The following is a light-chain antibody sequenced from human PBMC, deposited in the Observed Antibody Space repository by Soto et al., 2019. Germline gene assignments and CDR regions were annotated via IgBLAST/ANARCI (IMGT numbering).Light chain of an antibody. CDR3: QQANSFPFT. CDR1: QGISSW. CDR2: AAS. Sequence: DIQSTQSPCALSASLGYIFTIGFRASQGISSWLAWYQQKPGKAPKLLIYAASSLQSGVPSRFSGSGSGTDFTLTISSLQPEDFATYYCQQANSFPFTFGQGTRLEIK. J-gene: IGKJ5*01. V-gene: IGKV1-12*02.